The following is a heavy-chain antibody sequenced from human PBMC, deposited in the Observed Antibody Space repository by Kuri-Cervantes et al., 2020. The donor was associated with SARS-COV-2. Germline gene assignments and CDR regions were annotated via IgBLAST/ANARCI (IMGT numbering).Heavy chain of an antibody. Sequence: GSLRLSCAVYGGSFSGYYWSWVRQPAGKGLEWIGRIYTSGSTNYNPSLKSRVTMSVDTSKNQFSLKLSSVTAADTAVYYCARDRIYGSGSYYHAGRPQDVWGKGTTVTVSS. D-gene: IGHD3-10*01. CDR2: IYTSGST. J-gene: IGHJ6*04. CDR1: GGSFSGYY. V-gene: IGHV4-4*07. CDR3: ARDRIYGSGSYYHAGRPQDV.